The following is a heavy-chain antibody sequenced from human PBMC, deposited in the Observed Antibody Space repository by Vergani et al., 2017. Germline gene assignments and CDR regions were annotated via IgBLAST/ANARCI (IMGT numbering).Heavy chain of an antibody. J-gene: IGHJ6*02. CDR1: GGSISSGGYY. CDR3: ARGIYYYGSGSPSLYYYYGMDV. V-gene: IGHV4-31*03. D-gene: IGHD3-10*01. CDR2: IYYSGST. Sequence: HVQLQESGPGLVKPSQTLSLTCTVSGGSISSGGYYWSWIRQHPGKGLEWIGYIYYSGSTYYNPSLKSRVTISVDTSKNQFSLKLSSVTAADTAVYYCARGIYYYGSGSPSLYYYYGMDVWGQGTTVTVSS.